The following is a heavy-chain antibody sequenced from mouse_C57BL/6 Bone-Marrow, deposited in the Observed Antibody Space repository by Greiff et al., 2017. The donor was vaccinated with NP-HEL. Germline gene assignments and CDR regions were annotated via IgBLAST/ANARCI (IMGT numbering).Heavy chain of an antibody. CDR2: ISNLAYSI. CDR1: GFTFSDYG. V-gene: IGHV5-15*01. J-gene: IGHJ4*01. CDR3: ARGNYSNLYAMDY. D-gene: IGHD2-5*01. Sequence: EVQRVESGGGLVQPGGSLKLSCAASGFTFSDYGMAWVRQAPRQGPEWVAFISNLAYSIYYADTVTGRFTISRENAKNTLYLEMSSLRSEDTAMYYCARGNYSNLYAMDYWGQGTSVTVSS.